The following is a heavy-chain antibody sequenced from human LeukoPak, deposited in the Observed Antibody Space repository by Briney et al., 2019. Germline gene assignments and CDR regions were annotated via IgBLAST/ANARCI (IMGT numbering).Heavy chain of an antibody. D-gene: IGHD5-18*01. V-gene: IGHV4-59*08. J-gene: IGHJ6*03. Sequence: SETLSLTCTVSGGSISSYYWSWIPQPPGKGLEWSGYIYYSGSTNYNPSLKSRVTISVDTSKNQFSLKLSSVTAADTAVYYCARQMDTAMVTGHYYYYMDAWGKGTTVTVSS. CDR3: ARQMDTAMVTGHYYYYMDA. CDR2: IYYSGST. CDR1: GGSISSYY.